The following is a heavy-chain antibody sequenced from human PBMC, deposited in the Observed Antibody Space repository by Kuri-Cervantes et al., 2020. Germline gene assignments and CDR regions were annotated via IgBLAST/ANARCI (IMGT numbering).Heavy chain of an antibody. D-gene: IGHD4-17*01. CDR1: GYIFPNYG. V-gene: IGHV1-18*01. CDR3: ARESGATVTNNFDY. J-gene: IGHJ4*02. Sequence: ASVKVSCKTSGYIFPNYGISWVRQAPGQGLEWMGWISVYKGDTNYAQKFQGRVTMTTDTPTTTAYMELRSLRSDDTAVYYCARESGATVTNNFDYWGQGTLVTVSS. CDR2: ISVYKGDT.